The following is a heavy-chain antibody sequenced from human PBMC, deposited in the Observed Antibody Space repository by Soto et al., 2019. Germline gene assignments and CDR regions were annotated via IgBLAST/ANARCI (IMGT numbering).Heavy chain of an antibody. CDR3: ARVYYGSGYAFDI. CDR2: IYYSGST. J-gene: IGHJ3*02. CDR1: GGSISSYY. V-gene: IGHV4-59*01. Sequence: SETMSLTCTVSGGSISSYYWSWIRQPPGKGLEWIGYIYYSGSTNYNPSLKSRVTISVDTSKNQFSLKLSSVTAADTAVYYCARVYYGSGYAFDIWGQGTMVTVSS. D-gene: IGHD3-10*01.